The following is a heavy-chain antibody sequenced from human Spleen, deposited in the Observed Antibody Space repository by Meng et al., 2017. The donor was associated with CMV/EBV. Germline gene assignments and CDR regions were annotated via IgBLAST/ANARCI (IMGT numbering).Heavy chain of an antibody. D-gene: IGHD3-9*01. Sequence: GSLRLSCTVSGGSISSYYWSWIRQPPGKGLEWIGYIYYSGSTNYNPSLKSRVTISVDTSKNQFSLKLSSVTAADTAIYYCARYGREHYDILSGYHYFDFWGQGTLVTVSS. CDR1: GGSISSYY. CDR3: ARYGREHYDILSGYHYFDF. CDR2: IYYSGST. V-gene: IGHV4-59*01. J-gene: IGHJ4*02.